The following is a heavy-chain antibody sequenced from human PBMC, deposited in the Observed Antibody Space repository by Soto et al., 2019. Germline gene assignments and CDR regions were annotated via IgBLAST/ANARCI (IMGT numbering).Heavy chain of an antibody. CDR3: ARGPNVRPAAILYYYYGMDV. CDR1: CGSCIGYY. J-gene: IGHJ6*02. Sequence: SATQSVTYAVYCGSCIGYYWSWIRQPPGKGVEWIGEINHSGSTNYNPSLKSRVTISVDTSKNQFSLKLSSVTAADTAVYYCARGPNVRPAAILYYYYGMDVWGQGTTVTVSS. D-gene: IGHD2-2*02. CDR2: INHSGST. V-gene: IGHV4-34*01.